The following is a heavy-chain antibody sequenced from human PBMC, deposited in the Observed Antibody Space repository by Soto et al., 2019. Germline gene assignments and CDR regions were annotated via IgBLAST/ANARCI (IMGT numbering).Heavy chain of an antibody. Sequence: QVQLQESGPGLVKPSQTLSLTCTVSGGSISSGDYYWSWIRQPPGKGLEWIGYIYYSGSTYYNPSLKSRVTISVDTSKNQFSLKLSSVTAADTAVYYCALTTVIEGISGGNIDYWGQGTLVTVSS. CDR3: ALTTVIEGISGGNIDY. CDR1: GGSISSGDYY. J-gene: IGHJ4*02. D-gene: IGHD4-4*01. V-gene: IGHV4-30-4*01. CDR2: IYYSGST.